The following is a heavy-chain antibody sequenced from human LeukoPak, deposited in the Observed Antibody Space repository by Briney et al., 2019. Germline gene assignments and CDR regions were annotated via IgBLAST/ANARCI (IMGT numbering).Heavy chain of an antibody. CDR2: IYHSGST. Sequence: SETLSLTCAVSGGSISSGGYSWSWIRQPPGKGLEWIGYIYHSGSTYYNPSLKGRVTISVDRSKNQFSLKLSSVTAADTAVYYCARERMSAFDIWGQGTMVTVSS. V-gene: IGHV4-30-2*01. J-gene: IGHJ3*02. CDR1: GGSISSGGYS. D-gene: IGHD2-15*01. CDR3: ARERMSAFDI.